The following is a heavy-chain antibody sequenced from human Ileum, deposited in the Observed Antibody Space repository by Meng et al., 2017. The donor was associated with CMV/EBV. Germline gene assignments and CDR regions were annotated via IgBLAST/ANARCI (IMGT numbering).Heavy chain of an antibody. CDR3: AGDVNGDYYDSNWGYYFDY. V-gene: IGHV4-39*07. D-gene: IGHD3-22*01. CDR1: SSRYN. J-gene: IGHJ4*02. CDR2: MYYSGSS. Sequence: SSRYNWWGMRRRPGEALEGSGRMYYSGSSNDNPAFRSRVNISVDTTKNKFSMKVNTVTAADTAVDYCAGDVNGDYYDSNWGYYFDYWGQGTLVTVSS.